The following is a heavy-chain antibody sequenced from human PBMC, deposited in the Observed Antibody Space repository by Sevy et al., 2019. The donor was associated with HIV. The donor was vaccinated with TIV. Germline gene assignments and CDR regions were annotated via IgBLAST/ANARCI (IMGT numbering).Heavy chain of an antibody. D-gene: IGHD1-7*01. Sequence: SETLSLTCAVSGYSITSAYWWAWIQQAPGKGLEWIGSVHHSGTTNYNPSLESRVTISRDTSKNHFSLRLSSVTAADTAAYYCVSHEWNFEGYWGQGILVTVSS. CDR2: VHHSGTT. V-gene: IGHV4-38-2*01. J-gene: IGHJ4*02. CDR1: GYSITSAYW. CDR3: VSHEWNFEGY.